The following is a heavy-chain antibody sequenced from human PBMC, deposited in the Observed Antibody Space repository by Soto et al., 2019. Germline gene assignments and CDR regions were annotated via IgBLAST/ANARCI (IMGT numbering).Heavy chain of an antibody. Sequence: SGPTLVNPTETLTLTCTVSGFSLSNARMGVSWIRQPPGKALEWLAHIFSNDEKSYSTSLKSRLTISKDTSKSQVVLTMTNMDPVDTATYYSARTPHGPHAPYYGMEVCGQRTTVTVSS. J-gene: IGHJ6*02. V-gene: IGHV2-26*01. CDR2: IFSNDEK. CDR1: GFSLSNARMG. CDR3: ARTPHGPHAPYYGMEV. D-gene: IGHD4-17*01.